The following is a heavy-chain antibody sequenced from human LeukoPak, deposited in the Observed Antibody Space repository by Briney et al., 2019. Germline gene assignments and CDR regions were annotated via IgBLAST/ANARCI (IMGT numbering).Heavy chain of an antibody. D-gene: IGHD3-22*01. CDR1: GFTFSSYS. CDR3: AKEDVKHSSGYYYPFDY. Sequence: GGSLRLSCAASGFTFSSYSMNWVRQAPGKGLEWVANIKQDGSEKYYVDSVKGRFTISRDNAKNSLYLQMNSLRAEDTAVYYCAKEDVKHSSGYYYPFDYWGQGTLVTVSS. CDR2: IKQDGSEK. V-gene: IGHV3-7*03. J-gene: IGHJ4*02.